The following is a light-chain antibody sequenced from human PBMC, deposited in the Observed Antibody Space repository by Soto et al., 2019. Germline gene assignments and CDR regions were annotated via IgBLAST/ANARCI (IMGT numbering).Light chain of an antibody. CDR3: MLTYSGALRV. V-gene: IGLV7-46*01. CDR1: TGAVTSGHY. J-gene: IGLJ1*01. Sequence: QAVVTQEPSLTVSPGGTVTLTCGSSTGAVTSGHYPYWFQQKPGQAPRTLIYDTSNKHSWTPARFSGSLLGGKAALTLSGAQPDDETDYDCMLTYSGALRVVVTRTNVT. CDR2: DTS.